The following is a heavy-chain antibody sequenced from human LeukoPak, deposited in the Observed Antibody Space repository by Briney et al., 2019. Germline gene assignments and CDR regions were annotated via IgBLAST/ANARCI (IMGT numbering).Heavy chain of an antibody. V-gene: IGHV4-59*08. J-gene: IGHJ4*02. Sequence: SETLSLTCTVSGGSISSYYWSWMRQPPGKGLEWIGYIHYSGNTNYNPSLKSRVTISLGTSRTQFSLKMTSVTAADTAVYYCASSEWNYARWGQGILVTVSS. D-gene: IGHD1-7*01. CDR1: GGSISSYY. CDR3: ASSEWNYAR. CDR2: IHYSGNT.